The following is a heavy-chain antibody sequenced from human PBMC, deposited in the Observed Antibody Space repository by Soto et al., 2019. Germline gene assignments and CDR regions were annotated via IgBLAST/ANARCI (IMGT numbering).Heavy chain of an antibody. CDR1: GYSFTSYW. CDR2: IYPGDSDT. D-gene: IGHD2-8*01. CDR3: ARSYCTNGVCKDAFEI. Sequence: GESLKISCKGSGYSFTSYWIGWVRQMPGKGLEWMGIIYPGDSDTRYSPSLQGQVTISADKSISTAYLQWSSLKASDTAMYYCARSYCTNGVCKDAFEIWGQGTMVTV. V-gene: IGHV5-51*01. J-gene: IGHJ3*02.